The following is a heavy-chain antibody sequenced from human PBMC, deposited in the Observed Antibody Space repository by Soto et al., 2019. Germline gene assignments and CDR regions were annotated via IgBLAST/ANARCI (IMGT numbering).Heavy chain of an antibody. CDR2: ISASGRSL. CDR3: AKQISSGWYYFDS. CDR1: GFTFSSND. J-gene: IGHJ4*02. Sequence: PGGSLRLSCAASGFTFSSNDMSWVRQAPGKGLEWASSISASGRSLFYADAVKGRFTISRDNSKKTLYLQMSSLTAENTAVYYCAKQISSGWYYFDSWGQGTLVTVSS. V-gene: IGHV3-23*01. D-gene: IGHD6-13*01.